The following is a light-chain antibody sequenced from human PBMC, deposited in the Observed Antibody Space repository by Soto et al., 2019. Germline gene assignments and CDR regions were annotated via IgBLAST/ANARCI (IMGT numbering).Light chain of an antibody. CDR3: QQFNGFPLT. CDR1: QDIGSA. Sequence: IQLTQSPSSLSASVGDRVTITCRAGQDIGSALAWYQQRPGKAPKLLLYDASNLEAGVPSRFSGSGSRTDFTLTITSLRPEDFATYYCQQFNGFPLTCGGGTKVQIK. V-gene: IGKV1-13*02. J-gene: IGKJ4*01. CDR2: DAS.